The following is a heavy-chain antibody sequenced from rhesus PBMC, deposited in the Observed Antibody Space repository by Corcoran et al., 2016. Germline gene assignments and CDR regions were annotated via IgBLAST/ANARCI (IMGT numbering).Heavy chain of an antibody. D-gene: IGHD5-24*01. CDR1: GFTFSSYW. J-gene: IGHJ4*01. CDR3: AKAGGGTVATRYFDY. Sequence: EVQLVESGGGLAKPGGSLRLSCAASGFTFSSYWMNWVRQAPGKGLEWFSAINGGGGSTSYAYSVKGRFTISRDNSKNTLSLQMNSLRAEDTAVYYCAKAGGGTVATRYFDYWGQGVLVTVSS. CDR2: INGGGGST. V-gene: IGHV3S25*01.